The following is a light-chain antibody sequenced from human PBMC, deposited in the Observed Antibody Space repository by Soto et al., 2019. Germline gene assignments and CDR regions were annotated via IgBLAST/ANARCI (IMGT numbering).Light chain of an antibody. CDR1: QSVSSNY. CDR3: QQYYNWPRT. V-gene: IGKV3-20*01. Sequence: EIVLTQSPGTLSLSPGERATLFCRASQSVSSNYLAWYQQKPGQAPRLLIYGASSRATGIPDRFSGSGSGTEFTLTINSLQAEDCAVYYCQQYYNWPRTFGQGTRLEIK. J-gene: IGKJ5*01. CDR2: GAS.